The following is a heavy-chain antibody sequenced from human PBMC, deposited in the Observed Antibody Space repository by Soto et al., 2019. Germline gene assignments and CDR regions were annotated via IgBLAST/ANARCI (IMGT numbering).Heavy chain of an antibody. CDR3: ARKGYCSSTSCYSRVYYYYGMDV. D-gene: IGHD2-2*01. V-gene: IGHV1-18*04. J-gene: IGHJ6*02. CDR1: GYTFTSYG. Sequence: ASVKVSCKASGYTFTSYGIRWVRQAPGQGLEWMGWISAYNGNTNYAQKLQGRVTMTTDTSTSTAYMELRSLRSDDTAVYYCARKGYCSSTSCYSRVYYYYGMDVWGQGTTVTVSS. CDR2: ISAYNGNT.